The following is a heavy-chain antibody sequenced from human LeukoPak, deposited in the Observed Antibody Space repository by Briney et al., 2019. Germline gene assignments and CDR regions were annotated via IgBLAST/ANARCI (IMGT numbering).Heavy chain of an antibody. J-gene: IGHJ4*02. CDR1: GFTFSSYS. V-gene: IGHV3-48*01. CDR3: ARDCSGGSCYLGY. Sequence: PGGSLRLSCAVSGFTFSSYSMNWVRQAPGKGLEWVSYISSSSSTIYYADSVKGRFTISRDNAKNSLYLQMNSLRAEDTAVYYCARDCSGGSCYLGYWGQGTLVTVSS. CDR2: ISSSSSTI. D-gene: IGHD2-15*01.